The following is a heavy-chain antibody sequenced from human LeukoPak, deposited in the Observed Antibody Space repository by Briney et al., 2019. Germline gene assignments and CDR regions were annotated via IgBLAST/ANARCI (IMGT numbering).Heavy chain of an antibody. CDR1: GYTFTGYY. V-gene: IGHV1-2*06. CDR2: INPNSGGT. D-gene: IGHD2-15*01. J-gene: IGHJ6*03. CDR3: AGERVVAATSPMDV. Sequence: GASVKVSCKASGYTFTGYYMHWVRQAPGQGLELMGRINPNSGGTNYAQKFQGRVTMTRDTSISTAYMELSRLKSDDTAVYYCAGERVVAATSPMDVWGKGTTVTVSS.